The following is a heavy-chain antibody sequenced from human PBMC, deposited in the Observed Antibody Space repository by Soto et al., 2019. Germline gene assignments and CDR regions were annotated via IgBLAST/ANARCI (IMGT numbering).Heavy chain of an antibody. CDR2: ISGSGGST. D-gene: IGHD6-19*01. Sequence: TGGSLRLSCAASGFTFSSYAMSWVRQAPGKGLEWVSAISGSGGSTYYADSVKGRFTISRDNSKNTLYLQMNSLRAEDTAVYYCAKVRAYIAVAENDYWGQGTLVTVSS. CDR1: GFTFSSYA. V-gene: IGHV3-23*01. CDR3: AKVRAYIAVAENDY. J-gene: IGHJ4*02.